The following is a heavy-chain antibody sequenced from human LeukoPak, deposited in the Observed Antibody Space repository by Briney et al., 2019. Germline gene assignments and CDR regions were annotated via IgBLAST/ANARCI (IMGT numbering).Heavy chain of an antibody. CDR1: GFTFSSYE. Sequence: GGSLRLSCAASGFTFSSYEMNWVRQAPGKGLEWVSYISSSGSTIYYADSVKGRFTISRDNAKNSLYLQMNSLRAEDTAVYYCARDSMSGHFDYWGQGTLVTVSS. V-gene: IGHV3-48*03. J-gene: IGHJ4*02. D-gene: IGHD3-3*01. CDR2: ISSSGSTI. CDR3: ARDSMSGHFDY.